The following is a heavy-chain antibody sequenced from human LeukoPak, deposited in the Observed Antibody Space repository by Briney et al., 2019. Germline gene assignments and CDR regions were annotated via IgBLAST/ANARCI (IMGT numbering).Heavy chain of an antibody. J-gene: IGHJ4*02. CDR2: INAGNGNT. CDR3: ARDSSGYWRHFDY. D-gene: IGHD3-22*01. Sequence: GGSLRLSCAASGYTFTSYAMHWVRQAPGQRLEWMGWINAGNGNTKYSQKFQGRVTITRDTSASTAHMELSSLRSEDTAVYYCARDSSGYWRHFDYWGQGTLVTVSS. V-gene: IGHV1-3*01. CDR1: GYTFTSYA.